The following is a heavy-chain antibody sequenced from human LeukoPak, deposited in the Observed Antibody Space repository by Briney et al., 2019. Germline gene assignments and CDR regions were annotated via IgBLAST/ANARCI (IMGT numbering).Heavy chain of an antibody. CDR2: INCNSAGT. D-gene: IGHD5-12*01. J-gene: IGHJ3*02. CDR3: AVQTIVANTKGDAFDI. Sequence: ASVKVSCKASGYTYTAYYIHWVRQAPGQGLEWVGRINCNSAGTNYAQKFRGRVTMTRDTSISTVYMELSSLRSDDTAVYYCAVQTIVANTKGDAFDIWGPGTTVIVSS. CDR1: GYTYTAYY. V-gene: IGHV1-2*06.